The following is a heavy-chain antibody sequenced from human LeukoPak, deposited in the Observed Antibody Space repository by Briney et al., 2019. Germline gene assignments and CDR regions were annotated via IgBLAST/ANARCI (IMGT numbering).Heavy chain of an antibody. J-gene: IGHJ4*02. V-gene: IGHV1-46*01. CDR3: ARRYSSGWLLDY. CDR2: INPSGGST. D-gene: IGHD6-19*01. CDR1: GYTFTSYY. Sequence: ASVKVSCKASGYTFTSYYMHWVRQAPGQGLEWMGIINPSGGSTSYAQKFQGRVTMTRDTSTSTVYMELSSLRSEDTAVYYRARRYSSGWLLDYWGQGTLVTVSS.